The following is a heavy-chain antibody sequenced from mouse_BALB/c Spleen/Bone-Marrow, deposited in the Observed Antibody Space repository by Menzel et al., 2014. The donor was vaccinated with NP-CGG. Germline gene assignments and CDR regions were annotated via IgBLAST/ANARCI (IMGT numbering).Heavy chain of an antibody. CDR1: GFTFSSYA. Sequence: EVMLVESGGGLVKPGGSLKLSCAASGFTFSSYAMSWVRQTPEKRLEWVASISSGGSTYYPDSVKGRFTISRDNARNIPYLQMSSLRSEDTAMYYCASPLYYGLHYYAMDYWGQGTSVTVSS. J-gene: IGHJ4*01. V-gene: IGHV5-6-5*01. CDR2: ISSGGST. D-gene: IGHD1-2*01. CDR3: ASPLYYGLHYYAMDY.